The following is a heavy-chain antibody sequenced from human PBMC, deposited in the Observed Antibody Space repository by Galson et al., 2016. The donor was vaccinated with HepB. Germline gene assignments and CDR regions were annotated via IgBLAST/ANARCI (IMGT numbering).Heavy chain of an antibody. CDR2: IYSDGSST. D-gene: IGHD3-10*01. Sequence: ETLSLTCAVSGGSISSGDWWSWVRQPPGKGLVWVSRIYSDGSSTAYADSVKGRFTTSRDNAKNTLYLQMNGLRAEDTAVYYCARGLYYYGSGSYYIRNNWFDPWGQGTLVTVSS. CDR1: GGSISSGDW. J-gene: IGHJ5*02. V-gene: IGHV3-74*01. CDR3: ARGLYYYGSGSYYIRNNWFDP.